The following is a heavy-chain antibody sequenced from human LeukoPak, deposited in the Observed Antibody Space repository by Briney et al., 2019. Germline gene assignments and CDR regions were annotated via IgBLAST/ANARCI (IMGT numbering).Heavy chain of an antibody. CDR1: GGSISSSSYY. Sequence: PSETLSLTCTVSGGSISSSSYYWGWIRQPPGKGLEWIGSIYYSGSTYCNPSLKSRVTISVDTSKNQFSLKLSSVTAEDTAVYYCARAGGYYKGMDVWGQGTTVTVSS. CDR3: ARAGGYYKGMDV. J-gene: IGHJ6*02. CDR2: IYYSGST. V-gene: IGHV4-39*07. D-gene: IGHD1-14*01.